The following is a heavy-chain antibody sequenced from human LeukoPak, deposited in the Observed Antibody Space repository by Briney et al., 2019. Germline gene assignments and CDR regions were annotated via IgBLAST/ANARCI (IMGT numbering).Heavy chain of an antibody. V-gene: IGHV3-43*02. CDR3: AKDTPLFYHYYGIDV. J-gene: IGHJ6*02. Sequence: GGSLRLSCAASGLNFDAYAMHWVRHAPGKGLEWVSLISGDGTITYYADSVKGRFTISRDNSKNSLFLEMNSLRSEDTALYYCAKDTPLFYHYYGIDVWGQGTTVTVSS. CDR1: GLNFDAYA. CDR2: ISGDGTIT.